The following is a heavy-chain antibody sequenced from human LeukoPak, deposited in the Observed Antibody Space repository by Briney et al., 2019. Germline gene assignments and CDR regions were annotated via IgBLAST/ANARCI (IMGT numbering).Heavy chain of an antibody. Sequence: SETLSLTCAVYGGSFSGYYWSWIRQPPGKGLEWIGEINHSGSTNYNPSLKSRVTISVDTSKNQFSLKLSSVTAADTAVYYCAREGVYSSRLFDYWGQGTLVTVSS. D-gene: IGHD6-13*01. CDR3: AREGVYSSRLFDY. CDR1: GGSFSGYY. CDR2: INHSGST. J-gene: IGHJ4*02. V-gene: IGHV4-34*01.